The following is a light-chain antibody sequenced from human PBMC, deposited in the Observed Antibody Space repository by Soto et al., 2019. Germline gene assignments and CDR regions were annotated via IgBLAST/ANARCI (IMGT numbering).Light chain of an antibody. V-gene: IGKV1-39*01. CDR3: QQTHTTPRT. CDR2: AAS. J-gene: IGKJ4*01. Sequence: DIQMTQSPSSLSASVGDIVTITCRASPSISTNLNWYQQKPGKAPKLLIYAASSLQSGVPSRFSGSGSGTDFTLTISSLQPEDFAAYFCQQTHTTPRTVGGGPKVDI. CDR1: PSISTN.